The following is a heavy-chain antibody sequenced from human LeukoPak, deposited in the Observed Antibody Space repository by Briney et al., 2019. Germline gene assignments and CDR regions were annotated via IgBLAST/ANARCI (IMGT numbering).Heavy chain of an antibody. D-gene: IGHD3-3*01. J-gene: IGHJ6*02. Sequence: ASVKVSCKASGYTFTSYDINWVRQATGQGLEWMGWMNPNSGNTGYAQKFQGRVTMTRNTSISTAYMELSSLRSEDTAVYYCARGPGAGYDFWGGYQSYGMDVWGQGTTVTVSS. CDR1: GYTFTSYD. V-gene: IGHV1-8*01. CDR3: ARGPGAGYDFWGGYQSYGMDV. CDR2: MNPNSGNT.